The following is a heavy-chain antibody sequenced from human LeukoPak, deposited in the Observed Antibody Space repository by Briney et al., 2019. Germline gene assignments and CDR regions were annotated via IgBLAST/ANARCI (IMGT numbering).Heavy chain of an antibody. J-gene: IGHJ4*02. CDR2: IYHSGST. D-gene: IGHD5-18*01. CDR3: ASVDTAVPSLGY. Sequence: SQTLSLTCTVSGGSISSGGYYWSWIRQPPGKGLEWIGYIYHSGSTYYNPSLKSRVTISVDRSKNQFSLKLGSVTAADTAVYYCASVDTAVPSLGYWGQGTLVTVSS. CDR1: GGSISSGGYY. V-gene: IGHV4-30-2*01.